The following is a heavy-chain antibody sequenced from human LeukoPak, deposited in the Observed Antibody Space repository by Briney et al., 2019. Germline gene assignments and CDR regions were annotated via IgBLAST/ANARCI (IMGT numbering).Heavy chain of an antibody. Sequence: SESLSLTCVVSGDSVSSTNYYWGWIRQPPGKGLEWIGTTHYSGNTYYNPSLKSRVTISLDTSKNQFSLRLNSVTAADTAVYYCARDLGPDDSAMAYWGQGTLVTVSS. CDR3: ARDLGPDDSAMAY. D-gene: IGHD5-18*01. V-gene: IGHV4-39*07. J-gene: IGHJ4*02. CDR1: GDSVSSTNYY. CDR2: THYSGNT.